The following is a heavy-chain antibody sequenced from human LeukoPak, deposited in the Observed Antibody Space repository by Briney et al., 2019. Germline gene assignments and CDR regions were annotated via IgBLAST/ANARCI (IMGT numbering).Heavy chain of an antibody. CDR2: IKSKTDGGTT. J-gene: IGHJ4*02. Sequence: GGSLRLSCAASGFTFSNAWMSWVRQAPGKGLDWVGRIKSKTDGGTTDYAAPVKGRFTISRDDSKNTLYLQMNSLKTEDTAVYYCTTVGKPYSSSWYELRDWGQGTLVTVSS. CDR3: TTVGKPYSSSWYELRD. CDR1: GFTFSNAW. V-gene: IGHV3-15*01. D-gene: IGHD6-13*01.